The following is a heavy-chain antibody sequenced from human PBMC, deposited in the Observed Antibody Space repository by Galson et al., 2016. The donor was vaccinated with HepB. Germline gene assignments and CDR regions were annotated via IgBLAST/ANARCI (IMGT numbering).Heavy chain of an antibody. CDR1: GYIFTSNS. V-gene: IGHV1-46*01. Sequence: SVKVSCKASGYIFTSNSLHWVRQAPGQGPEWMGIINPRGGVIRYAQKFQDKITVTSDTSTSTVYMEFRSLRSEDTAIYYCARGVRREFCGGDCYAFDYWGQGTLVSVPS. D-gene: IGHD2-21*02. J-gene: IGHJ4*02. CDR3: ARGVRREFCGGDCYAFDY. CDR2: INPRGGVI.